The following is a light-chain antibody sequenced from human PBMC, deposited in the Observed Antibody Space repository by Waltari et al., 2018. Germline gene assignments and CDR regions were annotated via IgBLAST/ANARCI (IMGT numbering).Light chain of an antibody. CDR1: NLGATY. CDR2: QET. Sequence: SYELTQPPSVSVSPGPTASLPCSAANLGATYACWFQQKPGQPPVLVLYQETKRPSGIPERFSGSNSGNTATLTISGTQAMDEAEYYCQAWDISTYHVVFGGGTKLTVL. V-gene: IGLV3-1*01. J-gene: IGLJ2*01. CDR3: QAWDISTYHVV.